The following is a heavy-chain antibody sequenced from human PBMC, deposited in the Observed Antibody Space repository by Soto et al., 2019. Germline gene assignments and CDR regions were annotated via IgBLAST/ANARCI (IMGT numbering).Heavy chain of an antibody. CDR3: SRQASDFWSGKPQYYMDV. V-gene: IGHV3-73*01. D-gene: IGHD3-3*01. Sequence: GGSLRLSCAASGFTFSGSAMHWVRQASGKGLEWVGRIRSKGNNYATAYGASLKGRFTISRDDSKNTAYLQMNSLNTEDTAVYYCSRQASDFWSGKPQYYMDVWGKGTTVTVPS. CDR2: IRSKGNNYAT. J-gene: IGHJ6*03. CDR1: GFTFSGSA.